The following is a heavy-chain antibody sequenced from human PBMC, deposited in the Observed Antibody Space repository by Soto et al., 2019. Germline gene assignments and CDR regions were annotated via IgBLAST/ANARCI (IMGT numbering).Heavy chain of an antibody. CDR3: ARDFQVSGYDPLDYYYYGMDV. V-gene: IGHV3-30-3*01. D-gene: IGHD5-12*01. Sequence: QVQLVESGGGVVQPGRSLRLSCAASGFTFSSYAMHWVRQAPGKGLEWVAVISYDGSNKYYADSVKGRFTISRDNSKNTLYMQMNSVRAEDTAVYYCARDFQVSGYDPLDYYYYGMDVWGQGTTVTVSS. J-gene: IGHJ6*02. CDR1: GFTFSSYA. CDR2: ISYDGSNK.